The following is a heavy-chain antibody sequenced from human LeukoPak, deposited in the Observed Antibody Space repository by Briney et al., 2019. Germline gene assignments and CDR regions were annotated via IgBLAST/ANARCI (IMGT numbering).Heavy chain of an antibody. CDR1: GFTVSSNY. V-gene: IGHV3-66*01. CDR2: IYSGGST. Sequence: GGSLRLSCAASGFTVSSNYMSWVRRAPGKGLEWVSVIYSGGSTYYADSVKGRFTISRDNSKNTLYLQMNSLRAEDTAVYYCARDGILTGYYPDWGQGTLVTVSS. CDR3: ARDGILTGYYPD. D-gene: IGHD3-9*01. J-gene: IGHJ4*02.